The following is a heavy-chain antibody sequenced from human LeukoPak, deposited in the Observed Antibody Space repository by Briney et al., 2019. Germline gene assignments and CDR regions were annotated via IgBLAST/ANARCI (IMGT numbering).Heavy chain of an antibody. J-gene: IGHJ1*01. D-gene: IGHD3-22*01. Sequence: GASVKVSCKASGGTFSSYAISWVRQAPGQGLEWMGGIIPIFGTANYAQKFQGRVTITADKSTSTAYMELSSLRSEDTAVYYCARAEVVVTIAEYFQHWGQATLVTVSS. CDR1: GGTFSSYA. CDR2: IIPIFGTA. CDR3: ARAEVVVTIAEYFQH. V-gene: IGHV1-69*06.